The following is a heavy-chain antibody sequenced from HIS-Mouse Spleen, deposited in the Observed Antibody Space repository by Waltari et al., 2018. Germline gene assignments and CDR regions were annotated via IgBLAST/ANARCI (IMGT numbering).Heavy chain of an antibody. Sequence: EVQLLESGGGLVQPGGSLRLSCAASGFTFSSYAMSWVRQAPGKRLGEVSAISGSGGSTYYADSVKGRFTISRDNSKNTLYLQMNSLRAEDTAVYYCAKDRQWLVRIYFDYWGQGTLVTVSS. CDR3: AKDRQWLVRIYFDY. J-gene: IGHJ4*02. CDR1: GFTFSSYA. D-gene: IGHD6-19*01. CDR2: ISGSGGST. V-gene: IGHV3-23*01.